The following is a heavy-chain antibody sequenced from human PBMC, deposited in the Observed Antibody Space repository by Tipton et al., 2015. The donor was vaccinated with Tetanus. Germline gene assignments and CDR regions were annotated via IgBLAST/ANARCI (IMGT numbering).Heavy chain of an antibody. Sequence: CAASGFIFSSYGIHWVRQAPGKGLEWLAVSWYDGTDKYYADSVNGRFTISRDNSKNTLYLQMNSLRAEDTALYYCAREADCSGGSCFSGDFDTWGQGTQVTVSS. V-gene: IGHV3-33*01. J-gene: IGHJ4*02. CDR2: SWYDGTDK. CDR1: GFIFSSYG. CDR3: AREADCSGGSCFSGDFDT. D-gene: IGHD2-15*01.